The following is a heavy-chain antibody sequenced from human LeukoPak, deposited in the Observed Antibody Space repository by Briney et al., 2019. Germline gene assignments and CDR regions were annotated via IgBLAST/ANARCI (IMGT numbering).Heavy chain of an antibody. V-gene: IGHV3-21*01. D-gene: IGHD5-18*01. CDR2: ISGTSSYI. CDR3: AREGNGYSYGYSYYYYMDV. J-gene: IGHJ6*03. Sequence: GGSLRLSCAASGFTFSTYNMNWVRQAPGKGLEWVSSISGTSSYIYYADSVKGRFTISRDNAKNSLYLQMNSLRAEDTAVYYCAREGNGYSYGYSYYYYMDVWGKGTTVTVSS. CDR1: GFTFSTYN.